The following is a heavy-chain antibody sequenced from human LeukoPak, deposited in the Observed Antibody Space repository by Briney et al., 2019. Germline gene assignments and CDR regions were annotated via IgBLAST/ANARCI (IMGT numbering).Heavy chain of an antibody. V-gene: IGHV1-18*01. CDR1: GYMFSAYY. D-gene: IGHD1-26*01. CDR2: ISAYNGNT. J-gene: IGHJ5*02. Sequence: GASVRVSCKASGYMFSAYYIHWVRQAPGQGLEWMGWISAYNGNTNYAQKLQGRVTMTTDTSTSTAYMELRSLRSDDTAVYYCARAGVVGATRWFDPWGQGTLVTVSS. CDR3: ARAGVVGATRWFDP.